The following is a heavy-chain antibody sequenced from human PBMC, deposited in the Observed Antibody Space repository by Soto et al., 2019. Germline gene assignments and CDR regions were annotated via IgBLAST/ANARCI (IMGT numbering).Heavy chain of an antibody. D-gene: IGHD2-21*02. CDR2: MYNTGST. V-gene: IGHV4-59*01. Sequence: SSETLSLTCTVSGGSISGYYRSWIRQPPGKGLEWIGYMYNTGSTVYNPSFKSRVTISVDTSKNQFSLKLNSVTAADTAVYYCARDLWGYCGTDCYPLDVWGQGTTVTAP. J-gene: IGHJ6*02. CDR1: GGSISGYY. CDR3: ARDLWGYCGTDCYPLDV.